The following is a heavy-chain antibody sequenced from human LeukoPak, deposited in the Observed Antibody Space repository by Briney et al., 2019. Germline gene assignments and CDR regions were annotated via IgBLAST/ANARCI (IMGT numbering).Heavy chain of an antibody. J-gene: IGHJ6*03. CDR3: ARHYYYYMDV. V-gene: IGHV4-4*09. CDR2: IYTSGRT. CDR1: GGSISRYY. Sequence: PSGTLSLTCTVSGGSISRYYWSWIRQPPGKGREWIGYIYTSGRTNYNPSLKSRVTISVDTSKHHLSLKLSSVTAADTAVYYCARHYYYYMDVWGKGTTATVSS.